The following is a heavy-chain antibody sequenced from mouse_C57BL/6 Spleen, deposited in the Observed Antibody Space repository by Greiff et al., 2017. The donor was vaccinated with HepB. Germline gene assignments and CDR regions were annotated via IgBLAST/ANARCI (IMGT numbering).Heavy chain of an antibody. CDR2: IDPETGGT. CDR3: TRWDYDDGRYYFDY. V-gene: IGHV1-15*01. J-gene: IGHJ2*01. Sequence: VQLQQSGAELVRPGASVTLSCKASGYTFTDYEMHWVKQTPVHGLEWIGAIDPETGGTAYNQKFKGKAILTADKSSSTAYMELRSLTSEDSAVYYCTRWDYDDGRYYFDYWGQGTTLTVSS. D-gene: IGHD2-4*01. CDR1: GYTFTDYE.